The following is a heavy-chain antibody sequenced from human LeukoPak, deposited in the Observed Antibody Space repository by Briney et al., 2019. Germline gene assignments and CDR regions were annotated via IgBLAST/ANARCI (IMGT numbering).Heavy chain of an antibody. CDR3: ARGVTMVRGVKSQNWFDP. CDR1: GYTFTSYD. V-gene: IGHV1-8*01. Sequence: ASVKASGKASGYTFTSYDINWVRRATGRGLEWMGGMNPNIGNTGYAQKFQGRVTMTRNTSISTAYMQLSSLRSEDTAVYYCARGVTMVRGVKSQNWFDPWGQGTLVTVSS. CDR2: MNPNIGNT. D-gene: IGHD3-10*01. J-gene: IGHJ5*02.